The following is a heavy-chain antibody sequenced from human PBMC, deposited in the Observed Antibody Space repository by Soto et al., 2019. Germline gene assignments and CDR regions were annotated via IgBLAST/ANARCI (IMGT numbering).Heavy chain of an antibody. Sequence: EVQLVESGGGLVQPGGSLKLSCAASGFTFSGSAMHWVRQASGKGLEWVGRIRSKANSYATAYAASVKGRFTISRDDSKNTAYLQMNSLKTEDTAVYYCTRGGIVVLDWFDPWGQGTLVTVSS. V-gene: IGHV3-73*01. CDR3: TRGGIVVLDWFDP. CDR1: GFTFSGSA. D-gene: IGHD2-15*01. CDR2: IRSKANSYAT. J-gene: IGHJ5*02.